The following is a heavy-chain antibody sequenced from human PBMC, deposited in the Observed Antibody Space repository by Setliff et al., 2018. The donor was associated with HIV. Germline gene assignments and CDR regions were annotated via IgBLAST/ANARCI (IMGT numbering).Heavy chain of an antibody. CDR2: IIPIFGTA. V-gene: IGHV1-69*13. Sequence: SVKVSCKASGGTFSSYAISWVRQAPGQGLEWMGGIIPIFGTAYYAQKFQGRVTITADESTSTAYMELSSLRSEDTAVYYCARVGTGATEYFDYWGQGTLVTVSS. D-gene: IGHD1-26*01. J-gene: IGHJ4*02. CDR3: ARVGTGATEYFDY. CDR1: GGTFSSYA.